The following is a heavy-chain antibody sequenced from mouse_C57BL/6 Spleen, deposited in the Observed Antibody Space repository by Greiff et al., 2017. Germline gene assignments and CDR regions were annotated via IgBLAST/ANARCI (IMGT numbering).Heavy chain of an antibody. CDR3: ARYYGNYVVDY. CDR2: IYPGDGDT. D-gene: IGHD2-1*01. V-gene: IGHV1-82*01. J-gene: IGHJ2*01. CDR1: GYAFSSSW. Sequence: VQLQQSGPELVKPGASVKISCKASGYAFSSSWMNWVKQRPGKGLEWIGRIYPGDGDTNYNGKFKGKATLTEDKSSSTAYMQLSSLTSEDSAVYDCARYYGNYVVDYWGQGTTLTVSS.